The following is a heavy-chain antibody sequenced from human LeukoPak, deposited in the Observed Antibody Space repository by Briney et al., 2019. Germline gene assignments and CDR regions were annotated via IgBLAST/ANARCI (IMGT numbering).Heavy chain of an antibody. D-gene: IGHD6-13*01. CDR1: GFTFSSLD. J-gene: IGHJ4*02. CDR3: ARLGSSSWFTSYYFDY. CDR2: IKQDGSEK. V-gene: IGHV3-7*01. Sequence: PGRSLRLSCAASGFTFSSLDMHWVRQAPGRGLEWVANIKQDGSEKYYVDSVKGRFTISRDNAKNSLYLQMNSLRAEDTAVYYCARLGSSSWFTSYYFDYWGQGTLVTVSS.